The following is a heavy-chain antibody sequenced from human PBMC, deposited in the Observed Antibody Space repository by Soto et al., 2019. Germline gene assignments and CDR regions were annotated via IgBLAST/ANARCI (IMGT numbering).Heavy chain of an antibody. D-gene: IGHD2-15*01. CDR2: ISGSGGST. J-gene: IGHJ4*02. CDR3: AKDDDCSGGSGVSDSFDY. Sequence: EVQLLESGGGLVQPGGSLRLSCAASGFTFSSYAMSWVRQAPGKGLEWGSAISGSGGSTYYADSVKGRFTTSSDNSKNTLYLQINSLRAEDTAVYYCAKDDDCSGGSGVSDSFDYCGQGTMVTVSS. V-gene: IGHV3-23*01. CDR1: GFTFSSYA.